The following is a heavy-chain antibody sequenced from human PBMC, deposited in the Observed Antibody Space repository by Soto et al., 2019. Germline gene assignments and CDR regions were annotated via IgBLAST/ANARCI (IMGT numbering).Heavy chain of an antibody. CDR2: MNPNSGNT. CDR1: GYTFTSYD. J-gene: IGHJ5*02. Sequence: VKVSCKASGYTFTSYDINWVRQATGQGLEWMGWMNPNSGNTGYAQKFQGRVTMTRNTSISTAYMELSSLRSEDTAVFYCARGRYDFWSGYWGIWFDPWGQGTLVTVSS. D-gene: IGHD3-3*01. V-gene: IGHV1-8*01. CDR3: ARGRYDFWSGYWGIWFDP.